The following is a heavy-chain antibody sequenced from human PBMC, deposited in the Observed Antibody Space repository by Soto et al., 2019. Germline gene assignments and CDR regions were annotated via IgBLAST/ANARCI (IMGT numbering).Heavy chain of an antibody. CDR2: MNPNSGNT. CDR1: GYTFTSHD. J-gene: IGHJ5*02. Sequence: GASVKVSCKASGYTFTSHDINWVRQATGQGLEWMGWMNPNSGNTGYAQKFQGRVTMTRNTSISTAYMELSSLRSEDTAVYYCARGSAYYDFWSGYYIRTEGANGFYPFCQGTLVTVSS. CDR3: ARGSAYYDFWSGYYIRTEGANGFYP. D-gene: IGHD3-3*01. V-gene: IGHV1-8*01.